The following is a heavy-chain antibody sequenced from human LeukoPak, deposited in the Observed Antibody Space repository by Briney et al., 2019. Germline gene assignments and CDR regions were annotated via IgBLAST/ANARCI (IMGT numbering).Heavy chain of an antibody. V-gene: IGHV3-7*03. Sequence: GGSLRLSCAASGFTFNNYAMSWVRQAPGKGLEWVANIKQDGSEKYYVDSVKGRFTISRDNAKNSLYLQMNSLRAEDTAVYYCARDKMEGVTDYWGQGTLVTVSS. CDR2: IKQDGSEK. CDR3: ARDKMEGVTDY. J-gene: IGHJ4*02. CDR1: GFTFNNYA. D-gene: IGHD3-10*01.